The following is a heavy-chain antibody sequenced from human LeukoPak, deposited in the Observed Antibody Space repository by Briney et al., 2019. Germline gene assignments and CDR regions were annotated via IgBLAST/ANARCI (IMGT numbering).Heavy chain of an antibody. CDR2: ISSRSSYI. CDR3: ARDGYSSGWPQNDY. V-gene: IGHV3-21*01. D-gene: IGHD6-19*01. CDR1: GFTFSSYS. Sequence: GGSLILSCAASGFTFSSYSMNWVRQAPGKGLEWVSSISSRSSYIYYADSVKGRFTISRDNAKNSLYLQMNSLRAEDTAVYYCARDGYSSGWPQNDYWGQGTLVTVSS. J-gene: IGHJ4*02.